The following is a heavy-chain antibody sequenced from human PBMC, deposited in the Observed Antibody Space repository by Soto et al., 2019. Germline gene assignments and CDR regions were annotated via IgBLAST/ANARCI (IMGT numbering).Heavy chain of an antibody. CDR1: GFTFSSYA. Sequence: EVQLLESGGGLVQPGGSLRLSCAASGFTFSSYAMSWVRQAPGKGLEWVSAISGSGGSTYYADSVKGRFTISRDNSKNTLYLQMNSLRAEDTAVYYCAKDNEGQWLAHDAFDIWGQGTMVTVSS. J-gene: IGHJ3*02. V-gene: IGHV3-23*01. D-gene: IGHD6-19*01. CDR2: ISGSGGST. CDR3: AKDNEGQWLAHDAFDI.